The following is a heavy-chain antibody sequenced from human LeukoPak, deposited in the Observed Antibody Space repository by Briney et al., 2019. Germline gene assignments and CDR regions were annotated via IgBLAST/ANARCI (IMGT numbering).Heavy chain of an antibody. J-gene: IGHJ4*02. CDR3: AKDHDNTDSYYYFDS. Sequence: GGSLRISCAASGFSFDDYAMTWVRRARGKALEWVSGISETGRTTSYTDSVKGRFTISRDKSKSTLHLQMNRLRAEDTALYYCAKDHDNTDSYYYFDSWGQGTLVTVSS. CDR2: ISETGRTT. D-gene: IGHD2-21*02. CDR1: GFSFDDYA. V-gene: IGHV3-23*01.